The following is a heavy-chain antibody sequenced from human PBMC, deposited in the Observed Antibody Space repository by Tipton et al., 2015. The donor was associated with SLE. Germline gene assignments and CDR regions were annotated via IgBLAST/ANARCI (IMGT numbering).Heavy chain of an antibody. CDR3: ARVLGSYYGMDV. J-gene: IGHJ6*02. CDR2: IYSGGTTT. V-gene: IGHV3-23*03. CDR1: GFTFSSYA. Sequence: SLRLSCTASGFTFSSYAMTWVRQAPGKGLEWVSVIYSGGTTTYYADSVKGRFTISRDNSKNTLYLQMNSLRAEDTAVYYCARVLGSYYGMDVWGQGTTVTVSS.